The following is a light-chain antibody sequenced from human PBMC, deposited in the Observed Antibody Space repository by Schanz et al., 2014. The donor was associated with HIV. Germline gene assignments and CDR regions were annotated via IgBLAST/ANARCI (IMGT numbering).Light chain of an antibody. J-gene: IGLJ2*01. CDR3: ATLDISLNGPV. CDR1: ISTIASRT. V-gene: IGLV1-44*01. Sequence: QSLLTQPPSASGTPGQTVTISCSGSISTIASRTVDWYQHLPGTAPRLLIHNDDRRPSGVPERFSASKSGTSASLVISGLQSEDEADYYCATLDISLNGPVFGGGTKLTV. CDR2: NDD.